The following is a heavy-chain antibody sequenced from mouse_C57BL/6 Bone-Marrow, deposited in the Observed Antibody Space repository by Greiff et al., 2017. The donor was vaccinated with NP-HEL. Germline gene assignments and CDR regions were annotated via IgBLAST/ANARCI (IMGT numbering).Heavy chain of an antibody. CDR3: ARGRGYGYDKYFDV. CDR2: ISSGSSTI. Sequence: EVKLMESGGGLVKPGGSLKLSCAASGFTFSDYGMHWVRQAPEKGLEWVAYISSGSSTIYYADTVKGRFTISRDNAKNTLFLQRTSLRSEDTAMYYCARGRGYGYDKYFDVWGTGTTVTVSS. CDR1: GFTFSDYG. V-gene: IGHV5-17*01. D-gene: IGHD2-2*01. J-gene: IGHJ1*03.